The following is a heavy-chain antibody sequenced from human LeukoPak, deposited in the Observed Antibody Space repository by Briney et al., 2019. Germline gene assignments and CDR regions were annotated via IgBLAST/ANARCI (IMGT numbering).Heavy chain of an antibody. Sequence: PGGSLRLSCAASGFNFRYYAMSWVRQAPGKGLEWVSTISGTGGRTYYADSVKGRFSISRDNSKNTLYLQMNSLRAEDTAVYYCARGAPIDIVATIAMNHFDPWGQGTLVTVSP. CDR3: ARGAPIDIVATIAMNHFDP. V-gene: IGHV3-23*01. CDR2: ISGTGGRT. D-gene: IGHD5-12*01. J-gene: IGHJ5*02. CDR1: GFNFRYYA.